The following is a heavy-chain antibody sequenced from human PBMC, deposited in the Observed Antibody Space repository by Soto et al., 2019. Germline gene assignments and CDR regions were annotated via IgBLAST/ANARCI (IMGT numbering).Heavy chain of an antibody. D-gene: IGHD6-19*01. J-gene: IGHJ4*02. CDR1: GFTVSSNY. Sequence: EVQLVETGGGLIQPGGSLRLSCAASGFTVSSNYMTWVRQAPGKGLEWVSVIYSGGSTYYADSVKGRFTISRDNSKNTLWRQMNSLRAEDTAVYYCARDSGYSSGWYQGVFDYWGQGTLVTVSS. CDR3: ARDSGYSSGWYQGVFDY. CDR2: IYSGGST. V-gene: IGHV3-53*02.